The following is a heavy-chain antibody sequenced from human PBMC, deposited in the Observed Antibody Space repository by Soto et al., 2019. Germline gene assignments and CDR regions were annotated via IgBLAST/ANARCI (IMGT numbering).Heavy chain of an antibody. CDR2: IYHSGST. V-gene: IGHV4-4*02. CDR3: ARVCYDFLYYHYGMDV. Sequence: ASETLSLTCAVSGGSISSSNWWSWVRQPPGKGLEWIGEIYHSGSTNYNPSLKSRVTISVDKSKNQFSLKLSSVTAADTAVYYCARVCYDFLYYHYGMDVWGQGTTVTVSS. CDR1: GGSISSSNW. D-gene: IGHD3-3*01. J-gene: IGHJ6*02.